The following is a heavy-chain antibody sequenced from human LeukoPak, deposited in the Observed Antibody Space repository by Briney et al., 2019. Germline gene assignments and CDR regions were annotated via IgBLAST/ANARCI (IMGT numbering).Heavy chain of an antibody. J-gene: IGHJ4*02. CDR1: GFTFSSYN. Sequence: PGGSLRLSCAASGFTFSSYNMNWVRQAPGKGLEWVSSISSSATYIYYSDSVKGRFTISRDNAKNSLHLQMNSLRAEDTAVYYCSKVALGYCSGGRCDGFDHWGQGTLVTVSS. CDR3: SKVALGYCSGGRCDGFDH. V-gene: IGHV3-21*01. D-gene: IGHD2-15*01. CDR2: ISSSATYI.